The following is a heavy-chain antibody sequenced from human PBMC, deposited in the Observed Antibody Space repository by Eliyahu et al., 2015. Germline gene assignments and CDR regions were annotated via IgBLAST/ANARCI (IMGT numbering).Heavy chain of an antibody. CDR1: XXSFXCYX. J-gene: IGHJ6*04. CDR2: INHSGST. D-gene: IGHD3-10*01. Sequence: QVQLQQWGAGLLKPSETLSLTCAXXXXSFXCYXXSWIRQPPGKGLEWIGEINHSGSTNYNPSLKSRVTISVDTSKNQFSLKLSSVTAADTAVYYCARVHKEARGVWFRERRGMDVWGKGTTVTVSS. CDR3: ARVHKEARGVWFRERRGMDV. V-gene: IGHV4-34*01.